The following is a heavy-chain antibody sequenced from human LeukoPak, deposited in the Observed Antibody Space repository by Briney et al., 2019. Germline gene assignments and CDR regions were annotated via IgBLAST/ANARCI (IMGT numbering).Heavy chain of an antibody. CDR2: IRSNSDGGTI. Sequence: GGSLRLSCAASGFTFRSYWMNWVRQAPGKGLEWVGRIRSNSDGGTIDYAAPVKGRFTLSRDDSKTTLYLQMNSLQTEDTAVYYCATDFYDSTWGQGTLVTVSS. D-gene: IGHD3-22*01. CDR3: ATDFYDST. CDR1: GFTFRSYW. J-gene: IGHJ5*02. V-gene: IGHV3-15*07.